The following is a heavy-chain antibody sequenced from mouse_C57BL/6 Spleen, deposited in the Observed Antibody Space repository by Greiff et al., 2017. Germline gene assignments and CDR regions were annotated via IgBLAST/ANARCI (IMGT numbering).Heavy chain of an antibody. CDR3: TTPYGSSPAWFAC. CDR1: GFNINDYY. D-gene: IGHD1-1*01. V-gene: IGHV14-1*01. Sequence: VQLQQSGAELVRPGASVKLSCTASGFNINDYYMHWVKQRPEQGLEWIGRIDPEDGDTVYAPKFQGKATMTADTSSNTAYLQLSSLTSEDTAVYYCTTPYGSSPAWFACWGQGTLVTVSA. J-gene: IGHJ3*01. CDR2: IDPEDGDT.